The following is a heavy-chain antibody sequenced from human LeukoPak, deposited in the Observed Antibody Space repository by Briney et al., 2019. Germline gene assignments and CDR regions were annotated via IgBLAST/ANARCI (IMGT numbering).Heavy chain of an antibody. D-gene: IGHD2-21*01. V-gene: IGHV1-8*01. CDR2: MNPKTGTT. J-gene: IGHJ6*03. CDR3: ARGLLGYYYYYMDV. CDR1: RSTFKTYD. Sequence: ASVTVSCKASRSTFKTYDIHWVRQTRGQGLEWMAWMNPKTGTTGYATTFQGRISMTSNTSISTAYMELSSVRPEDTGIYYCARGLLGYYYYYMDVWGEGTTVTVS.